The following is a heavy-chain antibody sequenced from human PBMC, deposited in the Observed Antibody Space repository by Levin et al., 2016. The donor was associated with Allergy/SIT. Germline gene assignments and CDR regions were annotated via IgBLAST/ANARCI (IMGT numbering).Heavy chain of an antibody. CDR3: ARVKPYFQH. Sequence: WIRQPPGKGLEWVSYISSSSSYTNYADSVKGRFTISRDNAKNSLYLQMNSLRAEDTAVYYCARVKPYFQHWGQGTLVTVSS. J-gene: IGHJ1*01. CDR2: ISSSSSYT. V-gene: IGHV3-11*06.